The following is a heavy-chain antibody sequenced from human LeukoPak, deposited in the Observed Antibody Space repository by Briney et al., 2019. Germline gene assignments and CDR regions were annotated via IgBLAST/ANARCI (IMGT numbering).Heavy chain of an antibody. CDR2: ISYSGST. V-gene: IGHV4-59*01. CDR1: GGSISSYY. CDR3: AREGTAGTNLNWFDP. D-gene: IGHD1-1*01. J-gene: IGHJ5*02. Sequence: PSETLSLTCTVSGGSISSYYWSWIRQPPGKGLEWIGYISYSGSTNFNPSLKSRVTISVDTSKNQFSLKLSAVTAADTAVYYCAREGTAGTNLNWFDPWGQGTLVTVSS.